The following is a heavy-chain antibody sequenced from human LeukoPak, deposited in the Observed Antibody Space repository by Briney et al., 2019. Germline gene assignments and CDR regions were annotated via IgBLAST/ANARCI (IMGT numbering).Heavy chain of an antibody. D-gene: IGHD3-3*01. Sequence: GGSLRLSCAASGFTFSSYGMHWVRQAPGKGREWVAFIRYDGSNKYYADSVKGRFTISRDNSKNTLYLQMNSLRAEDTAVYYCVVVPGSITIFGVVIIGDYWGQGTLVTVSS. CDR2: IRYDGSNK. J-gene: IGHJ4*02. CDR3: VVVPGSITIFGVVIIGDY. CDR1: GFTFSSYG. V-gene: IGHV3-30*02.